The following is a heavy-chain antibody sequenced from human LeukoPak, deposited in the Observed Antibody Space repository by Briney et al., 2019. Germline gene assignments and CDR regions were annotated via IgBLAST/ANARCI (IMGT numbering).Heavy chain of an antibody. V-gene: IGHV4-39*07. CDR2: VYYSGTT. J-gene: IGHJ4*02. CDR1: GGSISLSYYY. D-gene: IGHD1-26*01. Sequence: PSETLSLTCSVSGGSISLSYYYWGWIRQPPGKALEWIGSVYYSGTTSYNPSLKSRVTISVDMSKNHFSLRLSSVTAADTAMYYCARGRYSGSYLLDYWGQGTLVTVSS. CDR3: ARGRYSGSYLLDY.